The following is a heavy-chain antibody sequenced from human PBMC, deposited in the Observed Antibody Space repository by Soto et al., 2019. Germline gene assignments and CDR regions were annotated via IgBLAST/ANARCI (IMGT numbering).Heavy chain of an antibody. V-gene: IGHV4-31*03. CDR1: GGSISSGGYY. J-gene: IGHJ6*02. D-gene: IGHD5-12*01. CDR2: IYYSGST. Sequence: PSETLSLTCTVSGGSISSGGYYWSWIRQHPGKGLEWIGYIYYSGSTYYNPSLKSRVTISVDTSKNQFSLKLSSVTAADTAVYYCAREGYSGYDTTLYYYYGMDVWGQGTTVTVSS. CDR3: AREGYSGYDTTLYYYYGMDV.